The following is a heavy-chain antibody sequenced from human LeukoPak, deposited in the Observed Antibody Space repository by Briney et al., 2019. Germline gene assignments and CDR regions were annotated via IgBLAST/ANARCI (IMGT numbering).Heavy chain of an antibody. J-gene: IGHJ4*02. Sequence: PSETLSLTCTVSGGSISSSSYYWGWIRQPPGKGLEWIGSIYYSGSTYYNPSLKSRVTISVDTSKNQFSLKLSSVTAADTAVYYCANTVDTAMVNFDYWGQGTLVTVSS. CDR1: GGSISSSSYY. D-gene: IGHD5-18*01. CDR3: ANTVDTAMVNFDY. V-gene: IGHV4-39*01. CDR2: IYYSGST.